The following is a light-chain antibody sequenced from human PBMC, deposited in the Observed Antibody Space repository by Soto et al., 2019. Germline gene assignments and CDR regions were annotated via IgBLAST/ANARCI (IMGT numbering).Light chain of an antibody. Sequence: QSALTQPASVSGSPGQSITISCTGTSSDVGGYKYVSWYQQHPGKAPKLMIYEVSNRPSGVSSRFSGSRSGNTASLTISGLQAEDEADYYCCSYTDGSSLLFGGGTKLTVL. CDR1: SSDVGGYKY. J-gene: IGLJ3*02. CDR3: CSYTDGSSLL. V-gene: IGLV2-14*01. CDR2: EVS.